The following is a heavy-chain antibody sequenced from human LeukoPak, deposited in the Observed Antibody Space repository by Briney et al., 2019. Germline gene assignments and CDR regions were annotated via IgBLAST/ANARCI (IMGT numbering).Heavy chain of an antibody. CDR2: IRYDGSKK. D-gene: IGHD3-22*01. V-gene: IGHV3-30*02. J-gene: IGHJ4*02. CDR3: AKGGYSYDSSGHNYLDY. CDR1: GFTFRNYG. Sequence: GGSLRLSCAASGFTFRNYGMQWVRQAPGKGLEWVAFIRYDGSKKDYADSVKGRFTISRDNSKNTLYLQMNSLRAEDTAVYYCAKGGYSYDSSGHNYLDYWGQGTLVTVSS.